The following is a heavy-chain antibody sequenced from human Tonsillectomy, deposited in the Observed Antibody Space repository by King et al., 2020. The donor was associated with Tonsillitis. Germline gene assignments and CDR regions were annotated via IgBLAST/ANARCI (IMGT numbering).Heavy chain of an antibody. CDR3: ARVTGYSTLDY. J-gene: IGHJ4*02. CDR2: IYYSGST. CDR1: GGSISSYY. V-gene: IGHV4-59*01. D-gene: IGHD6-13*01. Sequence: VQLQESGPGLVKPSETLSLTCTVSGGSISSYYWSWIRQPPGKGLEWIGYIYYSGSTNYNPPLKSRVTISVDTSKNQFSLKLSSVTAADTAVYYCARVTGYSTLDYWGQGTLVTVSS.